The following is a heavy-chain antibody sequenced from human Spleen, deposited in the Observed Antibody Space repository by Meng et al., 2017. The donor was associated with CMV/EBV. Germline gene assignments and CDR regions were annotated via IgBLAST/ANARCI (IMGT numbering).Heavy chain of an antibody. CDR3: ARRDFGSGLYYFDY. J-gene: IGHJ4*02. CDR2: IYPGDSET. CDR1: GYKFTSYW. V-gene: IGHV5-51*01. D-gene: IGHD3-10*01. Sequence: GESLKISCKGSGYKFTSYWIGWVRQMPGKGLEWMGVIYPGDSETRYSPSFQGQVTISADKSISTAYLQWSSLKASDAAMYYCARRDFGSGLYYFDYWGQGTLVTVSS.